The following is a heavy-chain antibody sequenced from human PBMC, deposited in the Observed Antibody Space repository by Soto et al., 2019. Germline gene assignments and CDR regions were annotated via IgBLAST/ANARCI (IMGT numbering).Heavy chain of an antibody. J-gene: IGHJ3*01. CDR2: IKENGSEK. D-gene: IGHD3-9*01. CDR1: GFTFTNYC. CDR3: AINYDILTAGIFYS. Sequence: GGTLRLSCAAPGFTFTNYCMAWVRQAPGKGLEWVANIKENGSEKYYVDSVKGRFTISRDSAENSLYLQMNSLRAEDTAVYYCAINYDILTAGIFYSCGPGTLVTVSS. V-gene: IGHV3-7*03.